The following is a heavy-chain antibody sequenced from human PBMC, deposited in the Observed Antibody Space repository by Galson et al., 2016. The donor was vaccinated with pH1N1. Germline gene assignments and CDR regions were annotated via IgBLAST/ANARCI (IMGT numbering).Heavy chain of an antibody. J-gene: IGHJ5*01. CDR2: IKEDGSER. CDR3: ARGVAHSNPLFGPYQWFDS. D-gene: IGHD3/OR15-3a*01. Sequence: SLRLSCAASGFSFSTYWMNWVRQAPGKGLEWVANIKEDGSERFYVDSVRGRFTVSRDNADNVLYLQMNSLRPEDTAVYYCARGVAHSNPLFGPYQWFDSWGQGTLVTVSS. V-gene: IGHV3-7*03. CDR1: GFSFSTYW.